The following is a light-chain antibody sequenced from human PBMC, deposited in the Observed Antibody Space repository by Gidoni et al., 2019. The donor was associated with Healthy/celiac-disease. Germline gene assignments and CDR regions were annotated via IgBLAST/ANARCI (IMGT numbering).Light chain of an antibody. CDR1: QSISSY. Sequence: IQMTQFPSSLSASVGDRVTITCRASQSISSYLNWYQQKPGKAPQLLIYAASSLQSGVPSRFSGSGSGTDFTLTISSLQPEDFATYYCQQSYSTPPTCGQGTKLEIK. J-gene: IGKJ2*01. CDR3: QQSYSTPPT. V-gene: IGKV1-39*01. CDR2: AAS.